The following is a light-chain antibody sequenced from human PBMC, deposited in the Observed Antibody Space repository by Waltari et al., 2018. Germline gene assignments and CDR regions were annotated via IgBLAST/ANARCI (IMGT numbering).Light chain of an antibody. J-gene: IGKJ5*01. Sequence: ETVLTQSPATLSLSPGERATLPCRASQSVSSYLAWYQQQPGQAPGLLIYEASNRATGIPARFGGSGSGTDFTLTISSLEPEDFAVYYCQQRSNWPPITFGQGTRLEIK. V-gene: IGKV3-11*01. CDR1: QSVSSY. CDR3: QQRSNWPPIT. CDR2: EAS.